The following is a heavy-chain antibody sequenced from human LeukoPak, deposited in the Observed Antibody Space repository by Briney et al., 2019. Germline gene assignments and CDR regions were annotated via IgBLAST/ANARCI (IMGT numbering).Heavy chain of an antibody. CDR2: IYYSGST. CDR1: GGSISSYY. D-gene: IGHD4-17*01. Sequence: SETLSLTCTVSGGSISSYYWSWIRQPPGKGLEWIGYIYYSGSTNYNPSLKSRVTISVDTSKNQFSLKLSSVTAADTAVYYCARDHYVGDYSNWFDPWGQGTLVTVSS. CDR3: ARDHYVGDYSNWFDP. V-gene: IGHV4-59*01. J-gene: IGHJ5*02.